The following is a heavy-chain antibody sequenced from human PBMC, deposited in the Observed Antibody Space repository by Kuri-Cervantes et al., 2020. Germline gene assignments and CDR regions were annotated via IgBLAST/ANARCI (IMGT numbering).Heavy chain of an antibody. CDR1: GGSISSGSYY. CDR3: ARDSQWLANDY. V-gene: IGHV4-61*02. D-gene: IGHD6-19*01. J-gene: IGHJ4*02. Sequence: SETLSLTCTVSGGSISSGSYYWSWIRQPAGKGLEWIGRIYTSGSTNYNPSLKSRVTISVDTSKNQFSLKLSSVTAADTAVYYCARDSQWLANDYWGQGTLVTVSS. CDR2: IYTSGST.